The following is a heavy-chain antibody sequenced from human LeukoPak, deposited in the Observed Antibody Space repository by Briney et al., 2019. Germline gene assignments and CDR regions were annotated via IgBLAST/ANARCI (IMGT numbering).Heavy chain of an antibody. D-gene: IGHD3-22*01. Sequence: SETLSLTCTVSGDSMTGYFWSWIRQPPGKGLEWIGSTYYSGSTYYNPSLKSRVTISVDTSKNQFSLKLSSVTAADTAVYYCATEPAYSSGTWSDAFDIWGQGTMVTVSS. J-gene: IGHJ3*02. CDR1: GDSMTGYF. CDR3: ATEPAYSSGTWSDAFDI. CDR2: TYYSGST. V-gene: IGHV4-38-2*02.